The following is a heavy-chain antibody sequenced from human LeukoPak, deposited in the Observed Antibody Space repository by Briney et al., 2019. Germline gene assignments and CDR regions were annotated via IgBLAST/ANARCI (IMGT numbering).Heavy chain of an antibody. CDR3: TRPFLEWLSDAFDI. J-gene: IGHJ3*02. D-gene: IGHD3-3*01. CDR2: IRSKAYGGTT. V-gene: IGHV3-49*04. CDR1: GFTFGDYA. Sequence: GGSLRLSCAASGFTFGDYAMSWVRQAPGKGLEWVGFIRSKAYGGTTEYAASVKGRFTISRDDSKSIAYLQMNSLKTEDIAVYYCTRPFLEWLSDAFDIWGQGTMVTVSS.